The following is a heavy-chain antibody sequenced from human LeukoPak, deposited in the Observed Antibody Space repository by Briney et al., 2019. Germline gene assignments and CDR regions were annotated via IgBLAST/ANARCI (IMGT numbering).Heavy chain of an antibody. CDR1: GYTFTGYY. CDR3: ARDGSLAY. D-gene: IGHD5-12*01. CDR2: INSNSGAT. J-gene: IGHJ4*02. V-gene: IGHV1-2*02. Sequence: ASVKVSCKASGYTFTGYYMHWVRQAPGQGLEWMGWINSNSGATNCAQKFQGRVTMTRDTSISTAYMELTRLASDDTAVYYCARDGSLAYWGQGTLVTVSS.